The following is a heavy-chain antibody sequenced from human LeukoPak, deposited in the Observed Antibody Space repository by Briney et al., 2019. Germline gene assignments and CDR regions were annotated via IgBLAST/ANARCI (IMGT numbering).Heavy chain of an antibody. J-gene: IGHJ4*02. CDR3: ARGRVSSRPRFDY. CDR2: INHSGST. Sequence: SETLSLTCADYGGSFSGDYWSWIRQPPGKGLEWIGEINHSGSTNYNPSLKSRVTISVDTSKNQFSLKLSSVTAADTAVYYCARGRVSSRPRFDYWGQGTLVTVSS. D-gene: IGHD6-13*01. CDR1: GGSFSGDY. V-gene: IGHV4-34*01.